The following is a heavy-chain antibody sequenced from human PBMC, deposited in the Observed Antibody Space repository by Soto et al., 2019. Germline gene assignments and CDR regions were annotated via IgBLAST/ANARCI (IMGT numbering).Heavy chain of an antibody. CDR2: IVVGSGNT. D-gene: IGHD3-10*01. CDR1: GFTFTSSA. CDR3: ARDSGSYSEKCYY. J-gene: IGHJ4*02. Sequence: GASVKVSCKASGFTFTSSAMQWVRQARGQGLEWIGWIVVGSGNTNYAQKLQERVTMTTDTSTSTAYMELRSLRSDDTAVYYCARDSGSYSEKCYYWGQGTLVTVSS. V-gene: IGHV1-58*02.